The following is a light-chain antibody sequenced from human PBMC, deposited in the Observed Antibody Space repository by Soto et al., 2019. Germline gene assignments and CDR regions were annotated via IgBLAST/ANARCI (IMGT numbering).Light chain of an antibody. CDR2: DVS. Sequence: QSVLTQPPSASGSPGQSVTITCSGTSRDVGEENYVSWYQQHPGKVPKLILYDVSKRPSGVPDRFSGSRSGNTASLTVSGLQAEDEADYYCSSFAGSPVVFGGGTQLTVL. J-gene: IGLJ2*01. V-gene: IGLV2-8*01. CDR1: SRDVGEENY. CDR3: SSFAGSPVV.